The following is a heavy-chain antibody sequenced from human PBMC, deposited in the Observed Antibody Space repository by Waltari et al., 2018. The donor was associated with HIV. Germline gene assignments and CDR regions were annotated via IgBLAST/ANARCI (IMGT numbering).Heavy chain of an antibody. V-gene: IGHV3-33*03. CDR1: GFNFRDFV. J-gene: IGHJ4*01. Sequence: VQVAESGGGVVQPGKSVRLSCATSGFNFRDFVIHWVRQAPEKGLELVAVSWSDGKTRCYEDSIKGRFSISRDNSNYSSSLQINRVTLADTAVYYCTTGRSSVVAAPPVQWGQGT. CDR3: TTGRSSVVAAPPVQ. D-gene: IGHD6-19*01. CDR2: SWSDGKTR.